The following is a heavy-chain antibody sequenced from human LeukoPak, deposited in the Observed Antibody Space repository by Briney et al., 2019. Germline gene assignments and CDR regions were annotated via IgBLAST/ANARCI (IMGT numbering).Heavy chain of an antibody. Sequence: ALVKVSCKASGYTFTSYGISWVRQAPGQGLEWMGWISAYNGNTNYAQKLQGRVTMTTDTSTSTAYMELRSLRSDDTAVYYCARGGTYYYDSSGRLDAFDIWGQGTMVTVSS. CDR2: ISAYNGNT. CDR1: GYTFTSYG. J-gene: IGHJ3*02. V-gene: IGHV1-18*01. D-gene: IGHD3-22*01. CDR3: ARGGTYYYDSSGRLDAFDI.